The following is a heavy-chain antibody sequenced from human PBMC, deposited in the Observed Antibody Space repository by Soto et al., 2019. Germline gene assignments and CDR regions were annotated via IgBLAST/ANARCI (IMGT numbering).Heavy chain of an antibody. V-gene: IGHV4-39*01. J-gene: IGHJ4*02. CDR1: GGSITSSSYY. CDR3: ARQRTTVVTQAYFDH. D-gene: IGHD4-17*01. CDR2: IYYSGRS. Sequence: SETLSLTCTVSGGSITSSSYYWGWIRQPPGKGLEWIGGIYYSGRSYYNPSLKSRVTMSVDTSKNQFSLTLNSVTAADAAVYYCARQRTTVVTQAYFDHWGQGTLVAVSS.